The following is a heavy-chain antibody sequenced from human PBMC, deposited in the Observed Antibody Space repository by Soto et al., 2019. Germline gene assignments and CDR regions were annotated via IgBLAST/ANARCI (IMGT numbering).Heavy chain of an antibody. CDR3: AGGWNYFDY. D-gene: IGHD6-19*01. CDR2: ISYDGSSK. CDR1: GFSFRTYG. Sequence: QVQLVESGGGVVQPGTSLRLSCAASGFSFRTYGMHWVRQAPGKGLEWVALISYDGSSKYYADSVKGRLTISRDNSKNTLYLQLNSLRAEDTAVHYCAGGWNYFDYWGQGTLVTVSS. V-gene: IGHV3-30*03. J-gene: IGHJ4*02.